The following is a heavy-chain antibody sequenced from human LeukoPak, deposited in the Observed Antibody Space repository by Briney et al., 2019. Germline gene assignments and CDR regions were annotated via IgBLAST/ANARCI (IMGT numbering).Heavy chain of an antibody. Sequence: SETLSLTCTVSGGSISSYYWSWIRQPAGKGLEWIGRIYTSGSTNYNPSLKSRVTMSVDTSKNQFSLKLSSVTAADTAVYYCARDRVNYDILTGYSSLYHYYYYMDVWGKGTTVTVSS. CDR3: ARDRVNYDILTGYSSLYHYYYYMDV. CDR2: IYTSGST. V-gene: IGHV4-4*07. CDR1: GGSISSYY. D-gene: IGHD3-9*01. J-gene: IGHJ6*03.